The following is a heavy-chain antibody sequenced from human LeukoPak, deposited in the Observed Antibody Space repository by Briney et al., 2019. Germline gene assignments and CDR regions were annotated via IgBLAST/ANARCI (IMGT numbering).Heavy chain of an antibody. D-gene: IGHD3-10*01. CDR3: AKDPLYYGSGSYYFEY. CDR2: ISYDGTNK. Sequence: GGSLRLSCAASGFTFSSYAMHWVRQAPGKGLEWVALISYDGTNKYYADSVKGRFTISRDNSKNTLYLQMNGLRAEDTAVYYCAKDPLYYGSGSYYFEYWGQGTLVTVSS. CDR1: GFTFSSYA. V-gene: IGHV3-30*18. J-gene: IGHJ4*02.